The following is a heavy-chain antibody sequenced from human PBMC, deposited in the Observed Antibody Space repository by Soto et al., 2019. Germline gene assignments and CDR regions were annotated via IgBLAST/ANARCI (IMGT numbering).Heavy chain of an antibody. J-gene: IGHJ5*02. D-gene: IGHD3-10*01. V-gene: IGHV4-59*01. CDR2: IYYSGST. CDR1: GGSISSYY. Sequence: SETLSLTCTVSGGSISSYYWSWIRQPPGKGLEWIGYIYYSGSTNYNPSLKSRVTISVDTSKNQFSLKLSSVTAADTAVYYCAREALGGFGEPHLNWFDPWGQGTLVTVSS. CDR3: AREALGGFGEPHLNWFDP.